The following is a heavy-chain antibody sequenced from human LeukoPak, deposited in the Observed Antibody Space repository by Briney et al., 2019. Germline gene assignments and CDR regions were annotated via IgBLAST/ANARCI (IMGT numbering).Heavy chain of an antibody. J-gene: IGHJ4*02. Sequence: PGGSLRLSCVGSGLTFEDYALSWVRQAPGKGLEWVSGINWNGGSTGYADSVKGRFTISRDNAKNSLYLQMNSLRAEDTALYYCASHASYYYDSSGYRHFDFWGQGTLVTVSS. CDR1: GLTFEDYA. D-gene: IGHD3-22*01. V-gene: IGHV3-20*04. CDR3: ASHASYYYDSSGYRHFDF. CDR2: INWNGGST.